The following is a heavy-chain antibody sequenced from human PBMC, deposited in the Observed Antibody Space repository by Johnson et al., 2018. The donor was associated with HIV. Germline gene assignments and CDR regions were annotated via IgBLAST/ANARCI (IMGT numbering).Heavy chain of an antibody. CDR2: IYSGGDT. J-gene: IGHJ3*02. V-gene: IGHV3-66*01. CDR1: GFAVSSNY. Sequence: VQLVESGGGLVQPGGSLRLSCAVSGFAVSSNYITLVRQAPGKGLEWISVIYSGGDTYYADSVKGRFTISRDDSKNTLYLQMNRLTAEDTAVYYCARAPGFSRAFDIWGQGTMVTVSS. CDR3: ARAPGFSRAFDI. D-gene: IGHD3-10*01.